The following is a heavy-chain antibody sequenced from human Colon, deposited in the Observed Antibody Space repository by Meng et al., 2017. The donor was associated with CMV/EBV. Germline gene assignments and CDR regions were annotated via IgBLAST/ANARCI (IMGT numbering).Heavy chain of an antibody. CDR3: ARGGAPRRPPGAR. D-gene: IGHD1-26*01. V-gene: IGHV4-34*01. CDR2: INHSGST. CDR1: GGSFSGYY. J-gene: IGHJ4*02. Sequence: QGQLQQWGAGLLKPSGPLSLPCAGHGGSFSGYYWSWIRQPPGKGLEWIGEINHSGSTNYNPSLKSRVTISVDTSKNQFSLKLSSVTAADTAVYYCARGGAPRRPPGARWGQGTLVTVSS.